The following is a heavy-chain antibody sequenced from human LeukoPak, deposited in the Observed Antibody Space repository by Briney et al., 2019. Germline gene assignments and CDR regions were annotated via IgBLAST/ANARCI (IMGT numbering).Heavy chain of an antibody. CDR2: IYYSGST. Sequence: PSETLSLTCSVSGVSISSYYWTWIRQSPGKGLEWIGDIYYSGSTNSNPSLKSRVTISVDTSKNQFSLKLSSVTATDTAVYYCARHSVPTLTSSHDAFHIWGQGTMVTVSS. J-gene: IGHJ3*02. CDR3: ARHSVPTLTSSHDAFHI. V-gene: IGHV4-59*01. CDR1: GVSISSYY.